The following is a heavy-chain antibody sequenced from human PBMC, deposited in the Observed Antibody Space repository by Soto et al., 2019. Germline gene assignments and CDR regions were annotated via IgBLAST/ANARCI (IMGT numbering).Heavy chain of an antibody. J-gene: IGHJ6*02. Sequence: SETLSLTCTVSGGSISSYYWSWIRQPPGKGLEWIGYIYYSGSTNYNPSLKSRVTISVDTSKNQLSLKLSSVTAADTAVYYCARDLGITMAPWGMDVWGQGTTVT. CDR3: ARDLGITMAPWGMDV. CDR1: GGSISSYY. D-gene: IGHD3-10*01. CDR2: IYYSGST. V-gene: IGHV4-59*01.